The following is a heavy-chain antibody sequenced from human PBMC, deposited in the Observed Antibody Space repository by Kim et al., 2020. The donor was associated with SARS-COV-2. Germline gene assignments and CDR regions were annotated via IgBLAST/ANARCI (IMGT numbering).Heavy chain of an antibody. D-gene: IGHD6-13*01. Sequence: SPSFQGHVTISADKSISTAYLEWGSLKASDTAMYYCARRRIAAADDSFDYWGQGTLVTVSS. J-gene: IGHJ4*02. CDR3: ARRRIAAADDSFDY. V-gene: IGHV5-10-1*01.